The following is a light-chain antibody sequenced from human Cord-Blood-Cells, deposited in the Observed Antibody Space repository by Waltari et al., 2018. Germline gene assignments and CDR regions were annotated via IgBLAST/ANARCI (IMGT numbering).Light chain of an antibody. V-gene: IGKV4-1*01. J-gene: IGKJ3*01. CDR2: WAS. CDR1: QSVLYSSNNKNY. CDR3: QQYFT. Sequence: DIVMTQSPDSLAVSLGERAPITCKSSQSVLYSSNNKNYLAWYQQKPGQPPKLLIYWASTRESGVPDRFSGSGSGTDFTLTISSLQAEDVAVYYCQQYFTFGPGTKVDIK.